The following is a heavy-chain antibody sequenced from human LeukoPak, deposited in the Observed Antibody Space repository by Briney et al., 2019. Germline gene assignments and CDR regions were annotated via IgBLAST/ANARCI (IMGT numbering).Heavy chain of an antibody. CDR1: GFTFSAHG. CDR3: AQDRAWAQYYY. V-gene: IGHV3-23*01. CDR2: IGGSGGFIT. Sequence: GGSLRLSCAASGFTFSAHGMNWVRQSPGRGLEWVSGIGGSGGFITYYADSVKGRFTVSRDNSKDTMYLQMNGLRAEDTAIYYWAQDRAWAQYYYWGQGTLVTVSS. D-gene: IGHD3-10*01. J-gene: IGHJ4*02.